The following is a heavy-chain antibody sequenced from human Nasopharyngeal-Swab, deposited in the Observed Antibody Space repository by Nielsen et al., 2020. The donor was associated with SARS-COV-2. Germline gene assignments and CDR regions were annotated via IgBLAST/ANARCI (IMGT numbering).Heavy chain of an antibody. CDR2: ISSDGSNK. Sequence: GESLKISCAASGFTFSSYAMHWVRQAPGKGLEWVAVISSDGSNKYYADSVEGRFTISRDNSKNTLYLQMNRLRAEDTAVYYCAREGVAATPYCDYWGQGTLVTVSS. CDR1: GFTFSSYA. V-gene: IGHV3-30-3*01. J-gene: IGHJ4*02. CDR3: AREGVAATPYCDY. D-gene: IGHD2-15*01.